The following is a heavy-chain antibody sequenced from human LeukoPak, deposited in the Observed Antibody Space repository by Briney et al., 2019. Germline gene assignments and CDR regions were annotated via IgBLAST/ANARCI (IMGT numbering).Heavy chain of an antibody. CDR3: ARGVGPAAIRRERIYYYMDV. V-gene: IGHV4-59*01. CDR1: GGSISSYY. CDR2: IYYSGST. Sequence: SETLSLTCTVSGGSISSYYWSWIRQPPGKGLEWIGYIYYSGSTNYNPSLKSRVTISVDTSKNQFSLKLSSVTAADTAVYYCARGVGPAAIRRERIYYYMDVWGKGTTVTVSS. D-gene: IGHD2-2*02. J-gene: IGHJ6*03.